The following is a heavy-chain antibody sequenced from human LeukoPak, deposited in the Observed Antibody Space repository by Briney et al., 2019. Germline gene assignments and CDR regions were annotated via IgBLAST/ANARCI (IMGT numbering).Heavy chain of an antibody. J-gene: IGHJ4*02. CDR3: ARDRGYSSGWYYFDY. Sequence: SETLSLTCTVSGGSISSGDYYWSWIRQPPGKGLEWIGYIYYSGSTYYNPSLKSRVTISVDTSKNQFSLKLSSVTAAGTAVYYCARDRGYSSGWYYFDYWGQGTLVTVSS. CDR2: IYYSGST. V-gene: IGHV4-30-4*08. D-gene: IGHD6-19*01. CDR1: GGSISSGDYY.